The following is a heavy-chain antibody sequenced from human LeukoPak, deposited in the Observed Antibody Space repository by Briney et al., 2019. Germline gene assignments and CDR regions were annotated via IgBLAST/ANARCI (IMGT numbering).Heavy chain of an antibody. CDR2: ISGSGGST. Sequence: PGGSLRLSCAASGFTFSSYAMSWVRQAPGKGLEWVSAISGSGGSTYYADSVKGRSTISRDNSKNTLYLQMNSLRAEDTAVYYCAKVRITMVQGADYMDVWGKGTTVTVSS. CDR1: GFTFSSYA. J-gene: IGHJ6*03. D-gene: IGHD3-10*01. CDR3: AKVRITMVQGADYMDV. V-gene: IGHV3-23*01.